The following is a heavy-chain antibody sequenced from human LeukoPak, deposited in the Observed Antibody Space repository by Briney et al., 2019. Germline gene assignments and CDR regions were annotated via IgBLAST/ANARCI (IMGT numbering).Heavy chain of an antibody. Sequence: QSGGSLRLSCAASGFTFSSYGMSWVRQAPGKGLEWVSAISGSGGSTYYADSVKGRFTISRDNSKNTLYLQMNSLRAEDTAVYYCAKRQQLPTGGIDYWGQGTLVTVSS. J-gene: IGHJ4*02. CDR1: GFTFSSYG. CDR3: AKRQQLPTGGIDY. V-gene: IGHV3-23*01. D-gene: IGHD6-13*01. CDR2: ISGSGGST.